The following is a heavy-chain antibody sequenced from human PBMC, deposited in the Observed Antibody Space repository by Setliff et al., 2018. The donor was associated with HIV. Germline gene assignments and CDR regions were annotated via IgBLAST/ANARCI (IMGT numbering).Heavy chain of an antibody. D-gene: IGHD5-12*01. V-gene: IGHV4-4*07. CDR3: ARGPGRATMEAFDF. CDR1: DSGTYY. CDR2: VSSRGDT. Sequence: PSETLSLTCTVSDSGTYYWSWIRQPAGKGLEWIGRVSSRGDTNYNPSLKSRVTMSVDTSKDQFSLKLTSVTAADTAVYYCARGPGRATMEAFDFWGQGTLVTVSS. J-gene: IGHJ4*02.